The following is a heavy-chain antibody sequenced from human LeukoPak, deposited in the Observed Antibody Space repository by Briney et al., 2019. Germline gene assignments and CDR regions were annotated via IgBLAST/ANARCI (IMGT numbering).Heavy chain of an antibody. CDR2: IVVGSGNT. J-gene: IGHJ4*02. CDR3: ARGPLEILNGRAYCGGDCYSSSYFDY. CDR1: GFTFTSST. V-gene: IGHV1-58*02. Sequence: GTSVKVSCKASGFTFTSSTIQWVRQARGQRLEWVGWIVVGSGNTNYAQKFQGRVTITADESTSTAYMELSSLRSEDTAVYYCARGPLEILNGRAYCGGDCYSSSYFDYWGQGTLVTVSS. D-gene: IGHD2-21*02.